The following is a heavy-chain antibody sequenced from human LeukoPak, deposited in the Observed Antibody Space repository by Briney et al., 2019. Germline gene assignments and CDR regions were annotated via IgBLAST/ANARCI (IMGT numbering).Heavy chain of an antibody. CDR3: ARSTGAFHLDAFDI. J-gene: IGHJ3*02. D-gene: IGHD2/OR15-2a*01. V-gene: IGHV4-39*07. CDR1: GGSISSSSYY. Sequence: SETLSLTCTVSGGSISSSSYYWGWIRQPPGKGLEWIGSICYSGSTYYNPSLKSRVTISVDTSKNQFSLKLSSVTAADTAVYYCARSTGAFHLDAFDIWGQGTMVTVSS. CDR2: ICYSGST.